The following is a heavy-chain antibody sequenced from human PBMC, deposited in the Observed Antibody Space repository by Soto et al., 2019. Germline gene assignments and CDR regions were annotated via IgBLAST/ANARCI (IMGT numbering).Heavy chain of an antibody. V-gene: IGHV4-59*08. Sequence: QVQLQESGPGLVKPSETLSVTCTVSGGSISSYYWTWIRQPPGKGLEWIGFIYNSGSTHYNPSLKSRVTILVDTSKYQFSLKLRSVTAADTAVYYCASMAYQYDSGSHPLDYWGQRGLVTVSS. CDR2: IYNSGST. D-gene: IGHD3-10*01. J-gene: IGHJ4*02. CDR3: ASMAYQYDSGSHPLDY. CDR1: GGSISSYY.